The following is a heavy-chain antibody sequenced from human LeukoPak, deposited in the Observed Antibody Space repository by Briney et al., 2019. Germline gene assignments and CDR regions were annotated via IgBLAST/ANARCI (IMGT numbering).Heavy chain of an antibody. V-gene: IGHV1-69*04. CDR1: GGTFSSYA. J-gene: IGHJ4*02. Sequence: SVKVSCKASGGTFSSYAISWVRQAPGQGLEWMGRIIPIFGIANYAQKFQGRVTITADKSTSTAYMELSSLRSEDTAVYYCARVKTGNYYDSSGYYYWVQGTLVTVSS. CDR3: ARVKTGNYYDSSGYYY. CDR2: IIPIFGIA. D-gene: IGHD3-22*01.